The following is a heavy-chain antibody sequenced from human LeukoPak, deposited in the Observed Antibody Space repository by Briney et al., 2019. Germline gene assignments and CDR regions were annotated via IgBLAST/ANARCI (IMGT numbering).Heavy chain of an antibody. CDR2: INARGDT. Sequence: SETLSLTCAVYGWSFNDYYWNWIRQPPGKGLEWIGEINARGDTNYNPSLKSRVNISVDTSKKQFSLRLTSMIAADTALYYCARGQVPAARDYNWFDPWGQGTLVTVSS. CDR3: ARGQVPAARDYNWFDP. CDR1: GWSFNDYY. V-gene: IGHV4-34*01. D-gene: IGHD2-2*01. J-gene: IGHJ5*02.